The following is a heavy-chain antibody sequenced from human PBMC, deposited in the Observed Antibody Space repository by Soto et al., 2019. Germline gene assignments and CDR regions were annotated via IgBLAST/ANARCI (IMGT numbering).Heavy chain of an antibody. CDR2: IYPGDSDS. V-gene: IGHV5-51*01. CDR3: AKHEGYCSTTTCSNFDY. Sequence: LKISCKGSGFTFTSYWIAWVRQMPGKGLEWMGIIYPGDSDSSYSPSFQGQVTISADKSINTAYLHWSSLKASDTAIYYCAKHEGYCSTTTCSNFDYWGQGTLVTVSS. D-gene: IGHD2-2*01. CDR1: GFTFTSYW. J-gene: IGHJ4*02.